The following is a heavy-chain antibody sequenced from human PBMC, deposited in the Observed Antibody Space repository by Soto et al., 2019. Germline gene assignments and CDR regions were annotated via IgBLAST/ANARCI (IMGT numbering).Heavy chain of an antibody. CDR2: IYYSGST. J-gene: IGHJ6*02. CDR3: ARGIAAAGFYYYGMDV. V-gene: IGHV4-59*08. D-gene: IGHD6-13*01. CDR1: GGSISSYY. Sequence: ETLSLTCTVSGGSISSYYWSWIRQPPGKGLEWIGYIYYSGSTNYNPSLKSRVTISVDTSKNQFSLKLSSVTAADTAVYYCARGIAAAGFYYYGMDVWGQGTTVTVSS.